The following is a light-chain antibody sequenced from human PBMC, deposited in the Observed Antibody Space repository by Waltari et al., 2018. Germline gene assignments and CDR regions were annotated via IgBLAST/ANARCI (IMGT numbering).Light chain of an antibody. CDR3: QQYSASPHVT. CDR2: DTS. V-gene: IGKV3-20*01. J-gene: IGKJ5*01. CDR1: QSVSGNY. Sequence: VLTQSPGTLSLSPGERATLSCRASQSVSGNYLAWYQQKPGQSPRPLIYDTSTRATGIPDRFRGSGSGTDFTLTINRLEPEDFAVYFCQQYSASPHVTFGQGTRLEIK.